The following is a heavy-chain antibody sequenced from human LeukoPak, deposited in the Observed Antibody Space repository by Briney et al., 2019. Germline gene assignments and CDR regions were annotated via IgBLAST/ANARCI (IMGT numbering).Heavy chain of an antibody. Sequence: PGAPLRLSCAAPGFTFSSYAMSWVRQAPGKGLEWVSAISGSGGSTYYADSVKGRFTLSRDNSKNTLYLKMNSLRAEDTAVYYCAKDVAHNYYDRYPYYGMDVWGQGTTVTVSS. CDR1: GFTFSSYA. CDR2: ISGSGGST. V-gene: IGHV3-23*01. J-gene: IGHJ6*02. D-gene: IGHD3-22*01. CDR3: AKDVAHNYYDRYPYYGMDV.